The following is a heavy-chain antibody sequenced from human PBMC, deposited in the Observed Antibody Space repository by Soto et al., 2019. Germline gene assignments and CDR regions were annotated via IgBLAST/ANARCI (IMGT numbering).Heavy chain of an antibody. V-gene: IGHV4-31*02. CDR1: GVPMSSAVYH. CDR3: ARAYYYDSSGPPNWYFDL. Sequence: TLDLTCPISGVPMSSAVYHWFCYRPAPGTGLEWIGYIYYSGSTYYNPSLKSRVTISVDTSKNQFSLKLSSVTAADTAVYYCARAYYYDSSGPPNWYFDLWGRGNLVNVSS. D-gene: IGHD3-22*01. J-gene: IGHJ2*01. CDR2: IYYSGST.